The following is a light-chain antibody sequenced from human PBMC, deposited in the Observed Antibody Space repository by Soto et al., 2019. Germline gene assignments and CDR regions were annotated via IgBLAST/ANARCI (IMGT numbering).Light chain of an antibody. CDR3: LQYYSHPFT. Sequence: DIVMTQSPDSLAVSLGARATTNCKSSQVVFYNSKNYLGWYQQKPGQPPKLLIYWASTRESGVPDRFSGSGSGTDFTLTISSLQAEDVGAYYCLQYYSHPFTFGGGTKVEIK. J-gene: IGKJ4*01. V-gene: IGKV4-1*01. CDR2: WAS. CDR1: QVVFYNSKNY.